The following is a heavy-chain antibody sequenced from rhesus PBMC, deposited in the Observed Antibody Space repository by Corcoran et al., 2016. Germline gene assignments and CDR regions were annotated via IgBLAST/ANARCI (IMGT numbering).Heavy chain of an antibody. CDR2: IYGGSGST. J-gene: IGHJ4*01. CDR1: GCSLSRTY. CDR3: ARGIAAAGT. D-gene: IGHD6-31*01. Sequence: QVQLQESGPGLVKPSETLSLTCAVSGCSLSRTYWRWIRQSPGKGLEWMGNIYGGSGSTSYNPSLKSRVTISTDTSKNQFSLKLSSVTAADTAVYYCARGIAAAGTWGQGVLVTVSS. V-gene: IGHV4-147*01.